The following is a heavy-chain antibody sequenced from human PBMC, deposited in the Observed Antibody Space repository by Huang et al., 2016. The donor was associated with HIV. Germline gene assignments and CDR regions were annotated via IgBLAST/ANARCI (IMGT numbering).Heavy chain of an antibody. CDR3: ASYLTPIVVVRGGFDY. CDR1: GGSISSSSYY. CDR2: IYYSGRT. J-gene: IGHJ4*02. Sequence: QLQLQESGPGLVKPSETLSLTCTVSGGSISSSSYYWGWIRQPPGKGLEWIGSIYYSGRTYHHPSRKSRVTISVDTSKNQFSLKLSSVTAADTAVYYCASYLTPIVVVRGGFDYWGQGTLVTVSS. D-gene: IGHD3-22*01. V-gene: IGHV4-39*01.